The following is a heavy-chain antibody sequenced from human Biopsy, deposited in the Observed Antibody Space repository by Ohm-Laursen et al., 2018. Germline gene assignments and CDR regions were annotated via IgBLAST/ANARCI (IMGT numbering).Heavy chain of an antibody. D-gene: IGHD3-3*01. CDR3: ARLYRLDDYWNDDPPDAFDV. CDR1: GGSISSDY. CDR2: ISNRGST. J-gene: IGHJ3*01. V-gene: IGHV4-59*01. Sequence: GTLSLTCTVSGGSISSDYWSWIRQSPGKGLEWIGYISNRGSTNYNPSLRGRVTITVDTSKNQFSLKLSSMTAADTAVFFCARLYRLDDYWNDDPPDAFDVWGQGTRVTVSS.